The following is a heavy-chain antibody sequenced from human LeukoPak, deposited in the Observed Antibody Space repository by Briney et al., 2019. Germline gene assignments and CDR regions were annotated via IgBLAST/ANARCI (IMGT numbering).Heavy chain of an antibody. CDR1: GFXFNYFS. D-gene: IGHD2-8*01. V-gene: IGHV3-48*02. J-gene: IGHJ3*02. CDR2: ISSSSNTI. CDR3: ARANGAFDI. Sequence: PGGSLRLSCAASGFXFNYFSVNWVRQAPGKGLEWVSYISSSSNTIYYADSVKGRFTISRDNARNSLYLQMNSLRDEDTAVYYCARANGAFDIWGQGTMVTVSS.